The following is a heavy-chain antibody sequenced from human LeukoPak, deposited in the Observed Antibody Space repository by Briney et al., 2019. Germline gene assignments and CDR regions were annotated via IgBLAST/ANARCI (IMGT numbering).Heavy chain of an antibody. V-gene: IGHV4-34*01. CDR1: GGSFSGYY. J-gene: IGHJ5*02. Sequence: SETLSLTCAVYGGSFSGYYWSWIRQPPGKGLEWIGEINHSGSTNYNPSLKSRVTISVDTSKNQFSLKLSSVTAADTAVYYCAKDGSGPYYSLFDPWGQGTLVIVSS. CDR3: AKDGSGPYYSLFDP. CDR2: INHSGST. D-gene: IGHD3-10*01.